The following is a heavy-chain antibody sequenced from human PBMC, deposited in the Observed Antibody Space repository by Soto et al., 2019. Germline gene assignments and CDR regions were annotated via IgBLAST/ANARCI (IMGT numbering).Heavy chain of an antibody. Sequence: EVQLVQSGAEVKKPGESLKISCKDSVYSFTSYWIGWVRQLPGKGLEWMGIIYPGHSDTRYSPAFQGQVTISADKSISTAYLQWSSLKASCTAMSYCARTESVYSYGIADVWGQGPTVTVSS. CDR1: VYSFTSYW. D-gene: IGHD5-18*01. CDR2: IYPGHSDT. J-gene: IGHJ6*02. CDR3: ARTESVYSYGIADV. V-gene: IGHV5-51*01.